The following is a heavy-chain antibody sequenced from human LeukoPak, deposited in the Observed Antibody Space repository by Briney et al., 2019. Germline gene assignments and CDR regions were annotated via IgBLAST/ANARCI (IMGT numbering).Heavy chain of an antibody. J-gene: IGHJ4*02. CDR1: GYTFTGYY. CDR2: INPNSGGT. CDR3: ARTEPGPYYYGSGFFDY. Sequence: ASVKVSCKASGYTFTGYYMHWVRQAPGQGLEWMGWINPNSGGTNYAQKFQGRVTMTRDTSISTAYMELSRLRSDDTAVYYCARTEPGPYYYGSGFFDYWGQGTLVTVSS. V-gene: IGHV1-2*02. D-gene: IGHD3-10*01.